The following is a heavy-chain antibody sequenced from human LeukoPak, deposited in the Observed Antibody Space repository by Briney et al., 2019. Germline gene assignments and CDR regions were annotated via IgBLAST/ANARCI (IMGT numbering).Heavy chain of an antibody. D-gene: IGHD3-10*01. CDR3: ATLPRGHLFDS. V-gene: IGHV1-24*01. CDR2: FVPEDGET. J-gene: IGHJ4*02. CDR1: GDTLTELS. Sequence: EASVKVSCTLSGDTLTELSMHWVRQSPGKGLEWMGGFVPEDGETIYAQKFQGRVTMTEDTSTDTAYMELSSLRSDDTAVYFCATLPRGHLFDSWGQGTLVTVSS.